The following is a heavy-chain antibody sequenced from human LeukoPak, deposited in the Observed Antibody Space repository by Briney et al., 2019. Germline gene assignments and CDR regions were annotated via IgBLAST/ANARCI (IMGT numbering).Heavy chain of an antibody. Sequence: PGGYLRLSCAASGFTFSSSWMRWVRRAPGKGLEWVANIKPDGSEKFHVDSVKGRFTISRDNSKSSLSLHMNSLRAEDTAVYYCARYGLTAALDFWGQGTLVTVSS. CDR2: IKPDGSEK. V-gene: IGHV3-7*01. CDR3: ARYGLTAALDF. CDR1: GFTFSSSW. J-gene: IGHJ4*02. D-gene: IGHD2-21*02.